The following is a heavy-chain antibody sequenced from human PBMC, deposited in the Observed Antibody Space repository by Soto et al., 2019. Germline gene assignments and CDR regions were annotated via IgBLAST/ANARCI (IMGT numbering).Heavy chain of an antibody. Sequence: EVQLLESGGGLVQPGGSLRLSCAASGFTFSSYAMSWVRQAPGKGLEWVSAISGSGGSTYYADSVKGRFTISRDNSKNALYLQMNSLSAEDTPVYYCAKARSTLVNPGDAFDIWGQGTMVTVSS. CDR2: ISGSGGST. D-gene: IGHD2-2*01. CDR1: GFTFSSYA. CDR3: AKARSTLVNPGDAFDI. V-gene: IGHV3-23*01. J-gene: IGHJ3*02.